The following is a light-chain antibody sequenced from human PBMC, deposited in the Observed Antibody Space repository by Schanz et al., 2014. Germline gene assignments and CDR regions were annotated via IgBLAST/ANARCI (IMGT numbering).Light chain of an antibody. CDR2: DVS. V-gene: IGLV2-14*02. J-gene: IGLJ3*02. Sequence: QSALTQPASVSGSPGQSITISCTGTSSDIGSYNLVSWYQQHPDKAPKLMIYDVSNRPSGVSNRFSGSKSGNTASLTISGLQAEDEADYYCTSYTSSRTWVFGGGTKLTVL. CDR1: SSDIGSYNL. CDR3: TSYTSSRTWV.